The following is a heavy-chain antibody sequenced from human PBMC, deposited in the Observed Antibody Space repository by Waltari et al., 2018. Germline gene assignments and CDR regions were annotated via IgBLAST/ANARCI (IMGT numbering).Heavy chain of an antibody. CDR2: CYSGGGT. V-gene: IGHV3-53*01. CDR3: GNIGAFDI. D-gene: IGHD5-12*01. J-gene: IGHJ3*02. CDR1: GFTVSNNY. Sequence: EVQLVESGGGLIQPGGSLRISCAASGFTVSNNYITWVRQAPGKGLEWVSVCYSGGGTYYADSVRGRFTISRDKVKNTVYLQMNSLRAEDTAVYYCGNIGAFDIWGQGTMVTVSS.